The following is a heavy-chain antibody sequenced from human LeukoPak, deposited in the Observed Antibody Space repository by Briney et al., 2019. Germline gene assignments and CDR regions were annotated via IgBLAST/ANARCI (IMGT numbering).Heavy chain of an antibody. J-gene: IGHJ4*02. CDR1: GFTFSIHW. Sequence: QPGGSLRLSCAASGFTFSIHWMTWVRQAPGKGLEWVASVKEDVNERYYVDSVKGRFTISRDNAKNSLYLQMSSLRAEDTALYYCASRSSVAASGPGWGQGTLVTLSS. CDR3: ASRSSVAASGPG. CDR2: VKEDVNER. D-gene: IGHD2-15*01. V-gene: IGHV3-7*01.